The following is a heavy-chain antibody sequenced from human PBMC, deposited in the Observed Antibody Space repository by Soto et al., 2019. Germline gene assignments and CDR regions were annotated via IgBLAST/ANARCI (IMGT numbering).Heavy chain of an antibody. J-gene: IGHJ6*02. CDR3: ARARGLWFGELLYYYYGMDV. D-gene: IGHD3-10*01. CDR1: GWSFSGYS. CDR2: INHSGST. Sequence: SETLSPTCAFYGWSFSGYSWSWIRQPPGKGLDWIGEINHSGSTNYNPSLKSRVTISVDTSKNQFSLKLSSVTAADTAVYYCARARGLWFGELLYYYYGMDVWGQGTTVT. V-gene: IGHV4-34*01.